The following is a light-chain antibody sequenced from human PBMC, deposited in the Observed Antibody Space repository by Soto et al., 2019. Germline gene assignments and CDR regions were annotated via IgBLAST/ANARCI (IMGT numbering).Light chain of an antibody. CDR2: STT. CDR3: LLYSGGTWL. Sequence: CASNTGAVTSAYYPNWFQQKPGQAPRALIYSTTNKQSWTPARFSGSLLGGKAALTLSGVQPEDEAEYYCLLYSGGTWLFGGGTKLTVL. J-gene: IGLJ3*02. V-gene: IGLV7-43*01. CDR1: TGAVTSAYY.